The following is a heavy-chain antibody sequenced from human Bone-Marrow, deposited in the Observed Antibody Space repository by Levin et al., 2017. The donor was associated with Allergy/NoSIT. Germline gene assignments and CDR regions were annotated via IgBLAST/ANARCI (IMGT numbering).Heavy chain of an antibody. CDR1: GGSISSGGYS. V-gene: IGHV4-30-2*01. CDR2: IYHSGST. CDR3: ARGWGGYDLGAFDI. J-gene: IGHJ3*02. D-gene: IGHD5-12*01. Sequence: SQTLSLTCAVSGGSISSGGYSWSWIRQPPGKGLEWIGYIYHSGSTYYNPSLKSRVTISVDRSKNQFSLKLSSVTAADTAVYYCARGWGGYDLGAFDIWGQGTMVTVSS.